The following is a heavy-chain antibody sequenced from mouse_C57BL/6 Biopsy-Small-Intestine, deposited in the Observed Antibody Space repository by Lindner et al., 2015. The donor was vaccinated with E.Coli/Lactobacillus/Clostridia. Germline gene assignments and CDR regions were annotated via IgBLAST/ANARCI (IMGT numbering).Heavy chain of an antibody. CDR1: GYTFTNYW. Sequence: VQLQESGADLVKPGTSVKMSCKASGYTFTNYWITWVKQRPGQGLEWIGDIYPGSGSINYNEKFKSKATLTVDTSSSTAFLQLSSLTSEDSAVYYCARTPVVSTFYFDVRGTGTTVTVSS. CDR2: IYPGSGSI. V-gene: IGHV1-55*01. D-gene: IGHD1-1*01. CDR3: ARTPVVSTFYFDV. J-gene: IGHJ1*03.